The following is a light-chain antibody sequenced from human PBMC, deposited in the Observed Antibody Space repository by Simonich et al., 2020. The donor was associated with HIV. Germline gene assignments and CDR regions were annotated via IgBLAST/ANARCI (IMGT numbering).Light chain of an antibody. CDR2: LGS. J-gene: IGKJ5*01. V-gene: IGKV2-28*01. CDR3: MQSVQLPIT. CDR1: QSLLHSNGYNS. Sequence: DIVMTQSPLSLPVTPGEPASIPCRSSQSLLHSNGYNSLDWYLQKPGQSPQLLIYLGSNRASGVPDRFSGSGSGTDFTLKISRVEADDIGLYYCMQSVQLPITFGQGTRLEIK.